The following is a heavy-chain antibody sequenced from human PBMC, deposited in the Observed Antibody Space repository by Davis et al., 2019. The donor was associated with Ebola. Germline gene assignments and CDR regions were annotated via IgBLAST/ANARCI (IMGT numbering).Heavy chain of an antibody. CDR3: ARLELWFGELPEYYFDY. CDR1: GYTFTGYY. D-gene: IGHD3-10*01. J-gene: IGHJ4*02. Sequence: ASVKVSCKASGYTFTGYYMHWVRQAPGQGLEWMGRINPNSGGTNYAQKFQGRVTMTRDTSISTAYMELSRLRSDDTAVYYCARLELWFGELPEYYFDYWGQGTLVTVSS. CDR2: INPNSGGT. V-gene: IGHV1-2*06.